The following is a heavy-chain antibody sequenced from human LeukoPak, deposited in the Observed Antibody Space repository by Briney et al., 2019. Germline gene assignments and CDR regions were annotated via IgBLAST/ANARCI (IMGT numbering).Heavy chain of an antibody. Sequence: ASVKVSCKASGYIFTNYYMYWVRQAPGQGLEWMGKINPSGGSTSYAQKFQGRVTMTRDTSTNTVYMELSSLRSEDTAVYYCARELNPVSGSYLVGWFDPWGQGTLVTVSS. J-gene: IGHJ5*02. CDR3: ARELNPVSGSYLVGWFDP. CDR1: GYIFTNYY. V-gene: IGHV1-46*01. D-gene: IGHD1-26*01. CDR2: INPSGGST.